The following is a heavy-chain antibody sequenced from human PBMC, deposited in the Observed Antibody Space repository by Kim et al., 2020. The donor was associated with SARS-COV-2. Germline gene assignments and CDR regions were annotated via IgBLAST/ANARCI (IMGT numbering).Heavy chain of an antibody. Sequence: GGSLRLSCAATGFIFNNYAMTWVRQAPGQXLEWVSAISGSGHLTYFADSVKGRFTISRDNSKNTLYLQMKRLRXDDTXVYYWAXGKGNPYYFDYWGQGTLVTVXS. CDR3: AXGKGNPYYFDY. CDR2: ISGSGHLT. CDR1: GFIFNNYA. J-gene: IGHJ4*02. V-gene: IGHV3-23*01.